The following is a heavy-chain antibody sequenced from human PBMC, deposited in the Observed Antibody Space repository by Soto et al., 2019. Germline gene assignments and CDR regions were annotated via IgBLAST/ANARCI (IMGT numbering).Heavy chain of an antibody. CDR2: IIPIFGTA. J-gene: IGHJ3*02. Sequence: SVKVSCKASGGTFSSYAISWVRQAPGQGLEWMGGIIPIFGTANYAQKFQGRVTITADESTSTAYMELSSLRSEDTAVYYCARGNGYCSGGSCLGAFDIWGQGTMVTVSS. CDR3: ARGNGYCSGGSCLGAFDI. CDR1: GGTFSSYA. D-gene: IGHD2-15*01. V-gene: IGHV1-69*13.